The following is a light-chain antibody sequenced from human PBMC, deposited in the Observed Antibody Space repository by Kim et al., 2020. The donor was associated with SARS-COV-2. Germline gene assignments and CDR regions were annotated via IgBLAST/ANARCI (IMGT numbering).Light chain of an antibody. CDR1: SGHSSYA. CDR3: QTWGTGILV. V-gene: IGLV4-69*01. CDR2: LNSDGSH. J-gene: IGLJ3*02. Sequence: ASVKLTCTLSSGHSSYAIAWHQQQPEKGPRYLMKLNSDGSHSKGDGIPDRFSGSSSGAECYLTISSLQSEDEADYYCQTWGTGILVFGGGTQLTVL.